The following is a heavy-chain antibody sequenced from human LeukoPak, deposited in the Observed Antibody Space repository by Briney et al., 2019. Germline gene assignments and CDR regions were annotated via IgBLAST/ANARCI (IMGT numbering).Heavy chain of an antibody. D-gene: IGHD6-13*01. CDR3: ARPYSSKPWIWAFDI. CDR1: GGSFSGYY. V-gene: IGHV4-34*01. Sequence: SETLPLTCAVYGGSFSGYYWSWIRQPPGKGLEWIGEINHSGSTNYNPSLKSRVTISVDTSKNQFSLKLSSVTAADTAIYYCARPYSSKPWIWAFDIWGQGTMVTVSS. J-gene: IGHJ3*02. CDR2: INHSGST.